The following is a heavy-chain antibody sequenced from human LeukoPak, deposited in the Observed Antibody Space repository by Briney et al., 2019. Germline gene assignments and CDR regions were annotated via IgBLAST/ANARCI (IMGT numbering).Heavy chain of an antibody. Sequence: ASVRVSCKASGYSFSDFYIHWVRQAPGQGLGWMGWINPKSGATTYAERFRGRVTMTRDTSFNTVYLELASLHSDDTAVFYCARDYSDGYNRRDAFDICGQGTTLIVSS. D-gene: IGHD5-18*01. CDR3: ARDYSDGYNRRDAFDI. CDR1: GYSFSDFY. CDR2: INPKSGAT. V-gene: IGHV1-2*02. J-gene: IGHJ3*02.